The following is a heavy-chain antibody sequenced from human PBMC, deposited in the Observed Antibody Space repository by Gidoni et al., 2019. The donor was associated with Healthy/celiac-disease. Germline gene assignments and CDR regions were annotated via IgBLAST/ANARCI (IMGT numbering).Heavy chain of an antibody. J-gene: IGHJ4*02. V-gene: IGHV1-69*01. Sequence: QVQLVQSGAEVKQPGSSVQVSCTASVSTFSSYAISWVRQAPGQGLEWMGGISTSFVTVNYAQKSKGRVTITADESTSTDYMELSSLRSEDTAVYYCAQGSSSFPLCYWGQGTLVTVSS. CDR1: VSTFSSYA. CDR3: AQGSSSFPLCY. CDR2: ISTSFVTV. D-gene: IGHD6-13*01.